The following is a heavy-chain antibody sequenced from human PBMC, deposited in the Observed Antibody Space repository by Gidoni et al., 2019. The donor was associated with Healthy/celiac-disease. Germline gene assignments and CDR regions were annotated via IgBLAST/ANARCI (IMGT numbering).Heavy chain of an antibody. V-gene: IGHV3-53*01. CDR3: ARASVAGPYYYYYGMDV. D-gene: IGHD6-19*01. J-gene: IGHJ6*02. Sequence: EVQLVESGGGLIQPGGSLRLSCAASGFTVSSNYMSWVRQAPGKGLEWVSVIYSGGSTYYADSVKGRFTISRDNSKNTLYLQMNSLRAEDTAVYYCARASVAGPYYYYYGMDVWGQGTTVTVSS. CDR1: GFTVSSNY. CDR2: IYSGGST.